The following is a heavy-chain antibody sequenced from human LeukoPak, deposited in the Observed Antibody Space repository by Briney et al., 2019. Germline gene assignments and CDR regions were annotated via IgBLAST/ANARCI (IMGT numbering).Heavy chain of an antibody. CDR1: GFTFSSYA. V-gene: IGHV3-30*04. Sequence: PGRSLRLSCAASGFTFSSYAMHWVRQAPGKGLEWVAVISYDGSNKYYADSVKGRFTISRDNSKNTLYLQMNSLRAEDTAVYYCARVGMGYSGYEAAFDYWGQGTLVTVSS. J-gene: IGHJ4*02. CDR2: ISYDGSNK. CDR3: ARVGMGYSGYEAAFDY. D-gene: IGHD5-12*01.